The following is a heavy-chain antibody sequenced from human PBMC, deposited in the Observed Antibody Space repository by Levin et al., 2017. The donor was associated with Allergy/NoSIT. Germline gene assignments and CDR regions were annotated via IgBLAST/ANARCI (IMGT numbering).Heavy chain of an antibody. Sequence: GGSLRLSCAASGFTLSSYEMNWVRQAPGKELEWVSYISSSGSTIYYADSVKGRFTISRDNAKNSLYLQMNSLRAEDTAVYYCARDADCSSSRRWDRFDCWGQGTLVTVSS. CDR3: ARDADCSSSRRWDRFDC. V-gene: IGHV3-48*03. D-gene: IGHD6-6*01. J-gene: IGHJ4*02. CDR1: GFTLSSYE. CDR2: ISSSGSTI.